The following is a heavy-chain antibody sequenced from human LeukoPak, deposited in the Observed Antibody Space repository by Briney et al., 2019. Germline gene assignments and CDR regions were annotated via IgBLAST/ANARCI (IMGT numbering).Heavy chain of an antibody. V-gene: IGHV3-66*01. CDR3: ASKDPYDSRGYLLDY. D-gene: IGHD3-22*01. J-gene: IGHJ4*02. CDR1: GFTVSSNY. Sequence: GGSLRLSCAASGFTVSSNYMSWVRQAPGKGLEWVSIIYGGGSTYYADSVKGRFTISRDSSKNTLCLQMNSLRAEDTAVYYCASKDPYDSRGYLLDYWGQGTLVTVSS. CDR2: IYGGGST.